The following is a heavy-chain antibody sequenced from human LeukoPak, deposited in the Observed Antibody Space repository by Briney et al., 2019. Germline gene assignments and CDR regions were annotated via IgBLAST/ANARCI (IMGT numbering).Heavy chain of an antibody. CDR3: ARGDSGYDYYYYGMDV. CDR1: GGSISNTNW. D-gene: IGHD5-12*01. CDR2: IYHSGST. V-gene: IGHV4/OR15-8*01. J-gene: IGHJ6*02. Sequence: PSETLSLTCGVSGGSISNTNWWTWVRQPPGKGLEWIGEIYHSGSTNYNPSLKSRVTISVDKSKNQFSLKLSSVTAADTAVYYCARGDSGYDYYYYGMDVWGQGTTVTVSS.